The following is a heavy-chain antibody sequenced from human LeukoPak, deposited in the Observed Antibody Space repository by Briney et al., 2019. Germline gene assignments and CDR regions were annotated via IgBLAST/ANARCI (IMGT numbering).Heavy chain of an antibody. CDR2: IYYSGST. Sequence: SETLSLTCTVSGSSISSNSYYWGWIRQPPGKGLEWIGSIYYSGSTYYNPSLKSRVTISVDTSKNQFSLKLNSVTAADTAVYYCARGILTGVDYFDYWGQGTLVTVSS. V-gene: IGHV4-39*01. CDR3: ARGILTGVDYFDY. J-gene: IGHJ4*02. CDR1: GSSISSNSYY. D-gene: IGHD3-9*01.